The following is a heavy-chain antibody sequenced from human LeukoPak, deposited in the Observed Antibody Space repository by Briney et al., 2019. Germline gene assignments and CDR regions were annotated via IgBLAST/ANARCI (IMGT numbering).Heavy chain of an antibody. Sequence: GGSLRLSCAASGFTFSSYSMNWVRQAPGKGLEWVSSISSSSSYIYYADSVKGRFTISRDNAKNSLYLQMNSLRAEDTAVYYCARDLLYGDWNYAHFDCWGQGTLVTVSS. J-gene: IGHJ4*02. D-gene: IGHD1-7*01. CDR1: GFTFSSYS. CDR2: ISSSSSYI. V-gene: IGHV3-21*01. CDR3: ARDLLYGDWNYAHFDC.